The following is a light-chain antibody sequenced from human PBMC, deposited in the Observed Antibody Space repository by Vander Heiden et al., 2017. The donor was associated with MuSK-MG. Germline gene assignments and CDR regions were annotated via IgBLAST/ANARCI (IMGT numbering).Light chain of an antibody. CDR1: NIGSDI. V-gene: IGLV3-21*02. Sequence: SYVLTQPPAVSVAPGQTARITCGGNNIGSDIVHCYHRKPGQSPVLFVYDDSDRPSGIPERFSGSNSGNTATLTISRVEAGDEADSYFLVWDSSSDHPGVFGTGTKVTFL. CDR2: DDS. CDR3: LVWDSSSDHPGV. J-gene: IGLJ1*01.